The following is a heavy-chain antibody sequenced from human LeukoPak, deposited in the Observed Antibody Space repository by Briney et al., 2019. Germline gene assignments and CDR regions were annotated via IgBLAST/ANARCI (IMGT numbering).Heavy chain of an antibody. Sequence: SETLSLTCTVSGGSVSSGSYYWGWIRQPPGKGLEWIGNIYYSGSTYYNPSLKSRVTISVDTSKNQFSLKLSSVTAADTAVYYCAREKVLYYYDSSGYYALDPWGQGTLVTVSS. V-gene: IGHV4-39*07. D-gene: IGHD3-22*01. CDR3: AREKVLYYYDSSGYYALDP. CDR1: GGSVSSGSYY. J-gene: IGHJ5*02. CDR2: IYYSGST.